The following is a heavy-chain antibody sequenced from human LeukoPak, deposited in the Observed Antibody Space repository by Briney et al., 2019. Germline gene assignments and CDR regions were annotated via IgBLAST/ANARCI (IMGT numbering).Heavy chain of an antibody. CDR2: ISSSGRTI. D-gene: IGHD2-2*01. CDR1: GFTFSDCY. Sequence: PGGSLRLSCAASGFTFSDCYMSWIRQAPGKGLEWVSYISSSGRTIYYADSVKGRFTISRDNAKNSLYLQMNSLRAEDTAVYYCARVSTYQYYYYMDVWGKGTTVAVSS. V-gene: IGHV3-11*01. J-gene: IGHJ6*03. CDR3: ARVSTYQYYYYMDV.